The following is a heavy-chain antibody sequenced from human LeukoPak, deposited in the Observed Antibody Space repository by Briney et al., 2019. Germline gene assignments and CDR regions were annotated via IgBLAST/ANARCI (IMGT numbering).Heavy chain of an antibody. V-gene: IGHV4-31*03. CDR2: IYYSGST. CDR1: GGSISSGGYY. CDR3: ARDSVDTAMDYYYYGMDV. D-gene: IGHD5-18*01. J-gene: IGHJ6*02. Sequence: SETLSLTCTVSGGSISSGGYYSSWIRQHPGKGLEWIGYIYYSGSTYYNPSLKSRVTISVDTSKNQFSLKLSSVTAADTAVYYCARDSVDTAMDYYYYGMDVWGQGTTVTVSS.